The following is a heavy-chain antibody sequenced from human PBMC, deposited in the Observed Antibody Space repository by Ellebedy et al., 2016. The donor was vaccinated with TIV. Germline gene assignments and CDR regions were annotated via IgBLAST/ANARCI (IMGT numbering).Heavy chain of an antibody. V-gene: IGHV4-59*08. CDR2: VFYSGST. CDR3: VRRHSSGWYGY. CDR1: GGSMSNYY. J-gene: IGHJ4*02. D-gene: IGHD6-19*01. Sequence: SETLSLTCTVSGGSMSNYYWSWIRQTPGKGLEWIGYVFYSGSTYDNSSLTGRVTISIDTSRNQFSLRLSSVTAADTAVYYCVRRHSSGWYGYWGQGTVVTVSS.